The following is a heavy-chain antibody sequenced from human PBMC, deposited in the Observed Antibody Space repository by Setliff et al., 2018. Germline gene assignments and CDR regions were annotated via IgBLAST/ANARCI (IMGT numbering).Heavy chain of an antibody. Sequence: SVKVSCKASGGTFSSYGISWVRQAPGQGLEWMGGTIPIFGSTNYAQKFQDRVTIITDESTSTAYMELSSLRSEDTAVYYCARGPQKFYSDTSGYYYDALYYYYMDVWGKGTTVTVSS. V-gene: IGHV1-69*05. CDR3: ARGPQKFYSDTSGYYYDALYYYYMDV. CDR2: TIPIFGST. CDR1: GGTFSSYG. J-gene: IGHJ6*03. D-gene: IGHD3-22*01.